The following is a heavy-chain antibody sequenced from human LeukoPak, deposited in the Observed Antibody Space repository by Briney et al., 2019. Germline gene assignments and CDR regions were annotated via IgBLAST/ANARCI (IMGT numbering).Heavy chain of an antibody. CDR3: TKAQWQLRRPAAFDI. Sequence: GGSLRLSCAASGFTFDDYAMDWVRRAPGKGLEWVSGISWNSGSIGYADSVKGRFTISRDNAKKSLYLQMNSLRDEDTALYYCTKAQWQLRRPAAFDIWGQGTMVTVSS. J-gene: IGHJ3*02. V-gene: IGHV3-9*01. CDR2: ISWNSGSI. D-gene: IGHD6-19*01. CDR1: GFTFDDYA.